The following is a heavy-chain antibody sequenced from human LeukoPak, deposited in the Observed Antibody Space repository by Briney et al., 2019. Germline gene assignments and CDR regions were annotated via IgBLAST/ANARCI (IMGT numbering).Heavy chain of an antibody. CDR1: GGSISSYY. J-gene: IGHJ6*03. Sequence: SETLSLTCTVSGGSISSYYWSWIRQPAGKGLEWIGRIYTSGSTNYNPSLKGRVTMSVDTSKNQFSLKLSSVTAADTAVYYCASNYYDKGYMDVWGKGTTVTVSS. V-gene: IGHV4-4*07. CDR3: ASNYYDKGYMDV. CDR2: IYTSGST. D-gene: IGHD3-22*01.